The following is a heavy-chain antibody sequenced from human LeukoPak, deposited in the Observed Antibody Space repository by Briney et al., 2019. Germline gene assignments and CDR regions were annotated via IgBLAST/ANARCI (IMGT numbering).Heavy chain of an antibody. CDR2: INRNSGGT. Sequence: GASVKVSFKASGYTFTCYYMHWVRQAPGQGLEWMGWINRNSGGTNYAQKLQGRVTMTRDTSISTAYMELSRLRSDDTAVYYCARGRIIVGATLSSYWGQGTLVTVSS. D-gene: IGHD1-26*01. CDR3: ARGRIIVGATLSSY. CDR1: GYTFTCYY. J-gene: IGHJ4*02. V-gene: IGHV1-2*02.